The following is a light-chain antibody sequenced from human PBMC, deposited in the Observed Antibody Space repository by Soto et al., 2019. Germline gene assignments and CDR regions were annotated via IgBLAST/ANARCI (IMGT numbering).Light chain of an antibody. V-gene: IGLV1-40*01. CDR1: SSNIGAGYH. CDR2: TNN. J-gene: IGLJ1*01. CDR3: QSYDSSLSDV. Sequence: QSVLAQPPSVSGAPGQRVTISCTVNSSNIGAGYHVHWYQQLPGTAPKLLIYTNNNRPSGVPDRFSGSRSGTSASLAITGLQAEDEADYYCQSYDSSLSDVFGTGTKVTVL.